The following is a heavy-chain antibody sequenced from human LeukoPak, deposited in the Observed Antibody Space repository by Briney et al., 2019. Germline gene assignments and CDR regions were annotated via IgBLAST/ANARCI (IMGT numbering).Heavy chain of an antibody. D-gene: IGHD6-13*01. V-gene: IGHV4-59*12. CDR1: GGSISSYY. CDR3: AREPLPIAAAGSSFDY. J-gene: IGHJ4*02. Sequence: SETLSLTCTVSGGSISSYYWSWIRQPPGKGLEWIGYIYYSGSTNYNPSLKSRVTISVDTSKNQFSLKLSSVTAADTAVYYCAREPLPIAAAGSSFDYWGQGTLVTVSS. CDR2: IYYSGST.